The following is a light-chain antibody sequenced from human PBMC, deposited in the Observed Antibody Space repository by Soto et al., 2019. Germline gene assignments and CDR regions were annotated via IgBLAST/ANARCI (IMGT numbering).Light chain of an antibody. Sequence: ERERTQSPASLSVYKEERATLSCRASQSVSSKLAWYQQKPGQAPRLLIYGASSRATGIPDRFSGSGSGTDFTLTISRLEPEDFAVYYCQQYGSSPGALTFGGGTK. V-gene: IGKV3-20*01. CDR2: GAS. CDR3: QQYGSSPGALT. J-gene: IGKJ4*01. CDR1: QSVSSK.